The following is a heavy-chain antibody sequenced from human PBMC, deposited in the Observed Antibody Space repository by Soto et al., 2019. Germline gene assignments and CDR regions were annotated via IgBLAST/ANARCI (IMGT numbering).Heavy chain of an antibody. CDR2: ISGSGGST. D-gene: IGHD2-2*01. V-gene: IGHV3-23*01. CDR1: GFTFSSYA. Sequence: GGSLRLSCAASGFTFSSYAMSWVRQAPEKGLEWVSAISGSGGSTYYADSVKGRFTISRDNSKNTLYLQMNSLRAEDTAVYYCAKVPVFMSYFDYWGQGTLVTVSS. J-gene: IGHJ4*02. CDR3: AKVPVFMSYFDY.